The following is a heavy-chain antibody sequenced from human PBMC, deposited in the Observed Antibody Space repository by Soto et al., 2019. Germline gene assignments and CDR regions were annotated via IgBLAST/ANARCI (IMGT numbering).Heavy chain of an antibody. CDR1: DYTFTKYC. CDR3: ARKDTSGYFNWFDP. Sequence: ASVKVSCKASDYTFTKYCISWVRQAPGQGLEWMGWISGYNGNTNSAQRLQGRVTMTTDTSTSTAYMELRSLRSDDTAVYYCARKDTSGYFNWFDPWGQGTLVTVSS. V-gene: IGHV1-18*01. J-gene: IGHJ5*02. CDR2: ISGYNGNT. D-gene: IGHD3-22*01.